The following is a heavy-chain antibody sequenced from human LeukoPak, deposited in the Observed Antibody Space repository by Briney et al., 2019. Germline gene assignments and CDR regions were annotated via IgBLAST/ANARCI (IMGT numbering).Heavy chain of an antibody. J-gene: IGHJ6*03. Sequence: SETLSLTCTVSGGSLSSGSYYWRWIRQPAGKGLEWLGRIYTSGSTNYNPSLKSRVTISVDTSKNQFSLKLSSVTAADTAVYYCARDGRLGTYYYYYYMDVWGKGTTVTVSS. V-gene: IGHV4-61*02. D-gene: IGHD1-14*01. CDR1: GGSLSSGSYY. CDR3: ARDGRLGTYYYYYYMDV. CDR2: IYTSGST.